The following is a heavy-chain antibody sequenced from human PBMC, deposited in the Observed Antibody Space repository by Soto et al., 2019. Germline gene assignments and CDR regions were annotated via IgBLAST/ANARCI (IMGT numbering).Heavy chain of an antibody. Sequence: QVQLQQWGAGLLKPSETLSLTCAVYGGSFSGYYWSWIRQPPGKGLEWLGEINHSGSTNYNPSLKSRVTISVDTSKNQFSLKLSSVTAADTAVYYCARSQYCTNGVCPGWFDPWGQGTLVTVSS. CDR1: GGSFSGYY. CDR2: INHSGST. J-gene: IGHJ5*02. V-gene: IGHV4-34*01. D-gene: IGHD2-8*01. CDR3: ARSQYCTNGVCPGWFDP.